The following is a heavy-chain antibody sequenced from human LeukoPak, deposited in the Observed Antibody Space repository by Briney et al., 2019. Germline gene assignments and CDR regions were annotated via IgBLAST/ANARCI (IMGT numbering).Heavy chain of an antibody. D-gene: IGHD3-3*01. CDR3: ARGAYDFWSGDASGAFDI. Sequence: PSETLSLTCTVSGGSISSYYWSWIRQPPGKGLEWIGYIYYSGSTNYNPSLKSRVTISVDTSKNQFSLKLSSVTAADTAVYYCARGAYDFWSGDASGAFDIWGQGTMVTVSS. V-gene: IGHV4-59*08. CDR1: GGSISSYY. J-gene: IGHJ3*02. CDR2: IYYSGST.